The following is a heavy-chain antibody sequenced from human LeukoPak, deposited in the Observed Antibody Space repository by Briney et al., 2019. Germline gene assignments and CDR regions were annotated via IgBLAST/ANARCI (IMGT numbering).Heavy chain of an antibody. V-gene: IGHV1-3*01. CDR2: INAGNGNT. J-gene: IGHJ4*02. CDR3: ARDSGAHDY. D-gene: IGHD3-10*01. CDR1: GYTFAKYA. Sequence: ASVKVSCKASGYTFAKYAMHWVRQAPGQRLEWMGWINAGNGNTKYSQKFQGRVTMTRDTSISTACMELSRLGSDDTAVYYCARDSGAHDYWGQGTLVTVSS.